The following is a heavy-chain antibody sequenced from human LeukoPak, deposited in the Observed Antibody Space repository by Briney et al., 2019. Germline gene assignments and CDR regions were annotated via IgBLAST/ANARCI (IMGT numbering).Heavy chain of an antibody. CDR1: GGTFNNSA. CDR2: IMPLFGTA. D-gene: IGHD4-17*01. Sequence: SVKVSCKXSGGTFNNSAISWVRQAPGQGLEWLGGIMPLFGTAGYAQKFQGRVTITKDESTRTVYLELTSLTSDDTAVYYCARDVHGDYGSGWFDPWGQGTLVSVSS. J-gene: IGHJ5*02. CDR3: ARDVHGDYGSGWFDP. V-gene: IGHV1-69*05.